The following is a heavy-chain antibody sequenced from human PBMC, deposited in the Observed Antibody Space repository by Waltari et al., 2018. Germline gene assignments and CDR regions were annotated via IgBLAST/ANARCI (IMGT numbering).Heavy chain of an antibody. D-gene: IGHD6-19*01. CDR3: ARLSAHSSGWDNENPHFDY. CDR2: VSAYNGNP. J-gene: IGHJ4*02. CDR1: GYTFTSYG. V-gene: IGHV1-18*01. Sequence: QVQLVQSGAEVKKPGASVKVSCKASGYTFTSYGISWVRQAPGQGLEWMGWVSAYNGNPNYAQKLQGRVTMTTDTSTSTAYMELRSLRSDDTAVYYCARLSAHSSGWDNENPHFDYWGQGTLVTVSS.